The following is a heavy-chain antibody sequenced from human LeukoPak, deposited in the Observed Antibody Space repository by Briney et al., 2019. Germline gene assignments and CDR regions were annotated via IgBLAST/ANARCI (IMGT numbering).Heavy chain of an antibody. D-gene: IGHD6-19*01. CDR3: AKGGRSSIAVAGTVDY. Sequence: GGSLRLSCAASGFTFDDYAMHWVRQAPGKGLEWVSGISWNSGSIGYADSVKGRFTISRDNAKNSLYLQMNSQRAEDTALYYCAKGGRSSIAVAGTVDYWGQGTLVTVSS. CDR1: GFTFDDYA. CDR2: ISWNSGSI. V-gene: IGHV3-9*01. J-gene: IGHJ4*02.